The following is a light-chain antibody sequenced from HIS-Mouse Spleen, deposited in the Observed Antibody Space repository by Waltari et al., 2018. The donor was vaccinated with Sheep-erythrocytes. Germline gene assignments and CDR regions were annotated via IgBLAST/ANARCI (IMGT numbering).Light chain of an antibody. Sequence: QSALTQPRSVSGSPGQSVTISCTGTSSDVVGFHYCPWYQQHPGKAPKLMIYDVSKRPSGVPDRFSGSKSGNTASLTISGLQAEDEADYYCCSYAGSYNHVYATGTKVTVL. J-gene: IGLJ1*01. V-gene: IGLV2-11*01. CDR3: CSYAGSYNHV. CDR1: SSDVVGFHY. CDR2: DVS.